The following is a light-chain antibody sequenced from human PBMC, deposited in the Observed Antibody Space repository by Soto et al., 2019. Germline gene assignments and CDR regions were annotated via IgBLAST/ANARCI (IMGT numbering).Light chain of an antibody. Sequence: DIQMTQSPSTLSASVGDRVTITCRASQTIDSWLAWYQQRPGKPPNLLIYKASTLASGVPSRFSGSGSGTEFTLTISSLQPDDFATYYCQQFNSYSPGAFGQGTKVDIK. CDR1: QTIDSW. CDR2: KAS. J-gene: IGKJ1*01. V-gene: IGKV1-5*03. CDR3: QQFNSYSPGA.